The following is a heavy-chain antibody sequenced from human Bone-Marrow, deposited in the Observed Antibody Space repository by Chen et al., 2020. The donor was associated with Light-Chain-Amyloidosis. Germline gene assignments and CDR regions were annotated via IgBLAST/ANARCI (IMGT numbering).Heavy chain of an antibody. D-gene: IGHD4-17*01. V-gene: IGHV3-9*01. J-gene: IGHJ3*02. CDR2: ISWNSGSI. Sequence: EVQLVESGGGLVQPGRSLRLSCAASGFTFDDYAMHWVRQAPGKGLEWVSGISWNSGSIGYADSVKGRFTISRDNAKNSLYLQMNSLRAEDTALYYCAKDIFLDYGGKEGDAFDIWGQGTMVTVSS. CDR1: GFTFDDYA. CDR3: AKDIFLDYGGKEGDAFDI.